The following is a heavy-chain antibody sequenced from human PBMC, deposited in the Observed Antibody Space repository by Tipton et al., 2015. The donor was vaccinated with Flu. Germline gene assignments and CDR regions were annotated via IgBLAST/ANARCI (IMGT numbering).Heavy chain of an antibody. CDR2: INHSGST. CDR3: ARRRRGRSYYYYYGMDV. J-gene: IGHJ6*02. V-gene: IGHV4-34*01. CDR1: GGSFSGYY. Sequence: TLSLTCAVYGGSFSGYYWSWIRQPPGKGLEWIWEINHSGSTNYNPSLKSRVTISVDTSKNQFSLKLSSVTAADTAVYYCARRRRGRSYYYYYGMDVWGQGTTVTVSS.